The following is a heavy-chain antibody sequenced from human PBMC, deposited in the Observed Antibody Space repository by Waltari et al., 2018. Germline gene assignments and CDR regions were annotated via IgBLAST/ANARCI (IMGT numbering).Heavy chain of an antibody. V-gene: IGHV4-30-4*08. J-gene: IGHJ4*02. CDR1: GGSISSGDYY. Sequence: QVQLQESGPGLVKPSQTLSLPCTVSGGSISSGDYYWSWIRQPPGKGLEWIGYIYYSGSTYYNPSLKSRVTISVDTSKNQFSLKLSSVTAADTAVYYCAREHFWSGQPNYFDYWGQGTLVTVSS. D-gene: IGHD3-3*02. CDR2: IYYSGST. CDR3: AREHFWSGQPNYFDY.